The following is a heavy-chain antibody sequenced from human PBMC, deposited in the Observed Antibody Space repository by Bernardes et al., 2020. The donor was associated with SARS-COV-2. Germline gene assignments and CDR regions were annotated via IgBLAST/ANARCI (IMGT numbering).Heavy chain of an antibody. CDR2: IIPLFGTT. Sequence: SVKVSCKTSGNTFTSYAVIWVRQAPGQGLECMGGIIPLFGTTNYAQNFQGRVTIAADESTSTVYMELSSLRSEDTAMNYCARSGTYPDAFDIWGQGTMVTVSS. CDR3: ARSGTYPDAFDI. CDR1: GNTFTSYA. J-gene: IGHJ3*02. V-gene: IGHV1-69*13. D-gene: IGHD1-26*01.